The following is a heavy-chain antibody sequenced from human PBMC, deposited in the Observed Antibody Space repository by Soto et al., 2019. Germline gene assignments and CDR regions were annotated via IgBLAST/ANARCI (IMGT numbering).Heavy chain of an antibody. CDR3: ARDPVGWYYYYGMDV. V-gene: IGHV1-18*01. CDR2: ISAYNGNT. CDR1: GYTFTSYG. D-gene: IGHD1-26*01. Sequence: QVQLVQSGAEVKKPGASVKVSCKASGYTFTSYGISWVRQAPGQGLEWMGWISAYNGNTNYAQKLQGRVTMTTDTSXXTAYMELRSLRSDDTAVYYCARDPVGWYYYYGMDVWGQGTTVTVSS. J-gene: IGHJ6*02.